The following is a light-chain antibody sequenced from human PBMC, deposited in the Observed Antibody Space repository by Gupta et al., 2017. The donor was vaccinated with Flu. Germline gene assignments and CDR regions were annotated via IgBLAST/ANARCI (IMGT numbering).Light chain of an antibody. CDR3: QQYHTYPPT. CDR2: AAS. J-gene: IGKJ2*01. Sequence: DFQMTQSPSSLSASVGGRVTLTCRASQGISNFFAWLQQKPGQAPMSLFYAASSLQFGAASRFGGSGSGTYFTITITSLQPEDFASYCWQQYHTYPPTFGQGTKLEIK. V-gene: IGKV1-16*01. CDR1: QGISNF.